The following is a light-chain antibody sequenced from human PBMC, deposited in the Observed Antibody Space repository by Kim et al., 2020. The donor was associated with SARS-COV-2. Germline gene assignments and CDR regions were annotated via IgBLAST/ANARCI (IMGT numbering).Light chain of an antibody. J-gene: IGLJ3*02. V-gene: IGLV10-54*01. CDR1: SNNVGHQG. CDR3: SAWDGSLSAWV. CDR2: RNN. Sequence: LTQPPSVSKGLRQTATLTCTGNSNNVGHQGAAWLQQHQGHPPKLLSYRNNNRPSGISERLSASRSGNTASLTITGLQPEDEADYYCSAWDGSLSAWVFGGGTQLTVL.